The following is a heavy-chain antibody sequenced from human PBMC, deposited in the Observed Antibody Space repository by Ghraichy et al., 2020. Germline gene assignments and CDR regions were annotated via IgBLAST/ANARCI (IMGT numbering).Heavy chain of an antibody. J-gene: IGHJ6*03. D-gene: IGHD2-2*01. CDR2: IYSSGST. V-gene: IGHV4-59*01. CDR3: ARGGGPVPSAISYYYYMDV. CDR1: GGSISPYY. Sequence: SETLSLTCTVSGGSISPYYWSWIRQPPGKGLEWIGYIYSSGSTNYNPSLKSRVTISVDTSKNQFSLRLSSVTAADTAVYYCARGGGPVPSAISYYYYMDVWGKGTTVTVSS.